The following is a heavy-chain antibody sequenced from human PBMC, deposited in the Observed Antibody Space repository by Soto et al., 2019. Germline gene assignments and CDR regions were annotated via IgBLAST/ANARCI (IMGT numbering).Heavy chain of an antibody. CDR2: INPRGGSA. CDR1: GYTFTNYY. D-gene: IGHD1-1*01. J-gene: IGHJ4*02. V-gene: IGHV1-46*01. Sequence: RASVKVSCKASGYTFTNYYIHWVRQAPGQGLEWMGIINPRGGSANFAQRFQGRITMTGDTSTNTVYMELSSLRSEDTAVYYCARDLPTTTRASDYWGQGTLVTVSS. CDR3: ARDLPTTTRASDY.